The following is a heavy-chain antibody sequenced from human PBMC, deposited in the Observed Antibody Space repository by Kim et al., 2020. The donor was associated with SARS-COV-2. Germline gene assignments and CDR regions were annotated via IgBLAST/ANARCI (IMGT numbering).Heavy chain of an antibody. CDR1: GGSISSSSYY. D-gene: IGHD3-22*01. J-gene: IGHJ5*02. CDR3: AREFYDSSGTGFDH. Sequence: SETLSLTCTVSGGSISSSSYYWGWIRQPPGKGLEWIGSIYYSGSTYYNPSLKSRVTISVDTSKNQFSLKLSSVTAADTAVYYCAREFYDSSGTGFDHWGQGTLVTVSS. CDR2: IYYSGST. V-gene: IGHV4-39*07.